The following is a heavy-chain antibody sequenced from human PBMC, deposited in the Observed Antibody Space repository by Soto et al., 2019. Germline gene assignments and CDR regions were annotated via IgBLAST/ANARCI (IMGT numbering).Heavy chain of an antibody. J-gene: IGHJ5*02. Sequence: QPGGSLRLSCAASGFTFSSYEMNWVRQAPGKGLEWVSYISSSGSTIYYADSVKGRFSISRDNAKNSLYLQINSLRAEDTAVYYCAASGGIQLWSSFSNWFDPWGQGTLVTV. V-gene: IGHV3-48*03. CDR3: AASGGIQLWSSFSNWFDP. CDR2: ISSSGSTI. CDR1: GFTFSSYE. D-gene: IGHD5-18*01.